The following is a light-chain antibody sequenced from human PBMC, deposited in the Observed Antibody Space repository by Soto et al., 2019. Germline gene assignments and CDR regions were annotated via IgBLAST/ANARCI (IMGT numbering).Light chain of an antibody. V-gene: IGKV4-1*01. CDR3: QQYYSTLIT. J-gene: IGKJ5*01. CDR1: QSVLYSSYNKSY. Sequence: DIALTQSPDSLALSLGERATMNCKSSQSVLYSSYNKSYLAWYQVKPGRPPKLLFSWASTRESGVPDRFGGSGSGKDFTLTISSLQAEDVAVYYCQQYYSTLITFGQGTRLEIK. CDR2: WAS.